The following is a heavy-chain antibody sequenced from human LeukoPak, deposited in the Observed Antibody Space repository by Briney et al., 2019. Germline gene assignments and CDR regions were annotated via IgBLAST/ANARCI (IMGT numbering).Heavy chain of an antibody. Sequence: GGSLRLSCAASEFTFSSYAMSWVRQAPGKGLEWVSAISGSGGSTYYADSVKGRFTISRDNSKNTLYLQMNSLRAEDTAVYYCAKTSGIAAAGTYFDYWGQGTLVTVSS. CDR2: ISGSGGST. CDR3: AKTSGIAAAGTYFDY. V-gene: IGHV3-23*01. J-gene: IGHJ4*02. CDR1: EFTFSSYA. D-gene: IGHD6-13*01.